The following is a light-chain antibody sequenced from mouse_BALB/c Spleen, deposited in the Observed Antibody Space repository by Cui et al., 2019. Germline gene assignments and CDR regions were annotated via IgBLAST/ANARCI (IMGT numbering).Light chain of an antibody. CDR1: ENVGTY. Sequence: NIVITQSPKSMSMSVGERVTLSCKASENVGTYVSWYQQKPEQSPKLLIYGASNRYTGVPDRFTGSGSATDFTLTISSVQAEDLADYHCGPSYSYPYTFGGGTKLEIK. J-gene: IGKJ2*01. CDR3: GPSYSYPYT. CDR2: GAS. V-gene: IGKV6-20*01.